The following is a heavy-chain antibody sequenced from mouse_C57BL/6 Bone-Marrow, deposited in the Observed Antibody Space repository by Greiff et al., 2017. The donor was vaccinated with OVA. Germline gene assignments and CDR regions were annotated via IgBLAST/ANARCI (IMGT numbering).Heavy chain of an antibody. D-gene: IGHD2-3*01. J-gene: IGHJ2*01. CDR3: ARGGAYDGYSYYFAY. Sequence: QVQLQQPGAELVKPGASVKMSCKASGYTFTSYWITWVKQRPGQGLEWIGDIYPGSGSTNYNEKFKSKATLTVDTSSSTAYMQLSSLTSEDSAVYYCARGGAYDGYSYYFAYWGQGTTLTVSS. CDR1: GYTFTSYW. CDR2: IYPGSGST. V-gene: IGHV1-55*01.